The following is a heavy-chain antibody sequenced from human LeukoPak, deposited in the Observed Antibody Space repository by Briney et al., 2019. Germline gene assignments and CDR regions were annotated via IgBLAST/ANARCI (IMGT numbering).Heavy chain of an antibody. CDR3: ARGRIQLWSYYYYYGMDV. V-gene: IGHV4-34*01. D-gene: IGHD5-18*01. CDR2: INYSGST. Sequence: SETLSLTCAVYGGSFSGYYWSWIRQPPGKGLEWIGEINYSGSTNYNPSLKSRVTISVDTSKNQFSLKLSSVTAADTAVYYCARGRIQLWSYYYYYGMDVWGQGTTVTVSS. J-gene: IGHJ6*02. CDR1: GGSFSGYY.